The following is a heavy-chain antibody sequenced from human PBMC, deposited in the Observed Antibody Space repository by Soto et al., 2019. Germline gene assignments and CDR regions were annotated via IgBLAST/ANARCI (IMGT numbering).Heavy chain of an antibody. CDR2: INHSGST. J-gene: IGHJ4*02. CDR3: AKTRRYSYGPYYFDY. V-gene: IGHV4-34*01. CDR1: GGSFGGYY. D-gene: IGHD5-18*01. Sequence: SETLSLTCAVYGGSFGGYYWRWIRQPPGKGLEWIGEINHSGSTNYNPSLKSRVTISVDRSKNQFSLKLSSVTAEDTAVYYCAKTRRYSYGPYYFDYWGQGTLVTVSS.